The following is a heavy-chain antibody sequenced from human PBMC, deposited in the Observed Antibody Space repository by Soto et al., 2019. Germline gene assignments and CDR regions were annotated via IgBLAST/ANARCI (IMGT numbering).Heavy chain of an antibody. V-gene: IGHV3-30-3*01. CDR3: ARVSKTTVITGSDY. Sequence: XGSLILSCAGSGFTFSSYAMHWVRQAPGKGLEWVAVISYGDGSYKYYADSVKGRFTISRDNSKNTLYLQMNSLRAEDTAVYYCARVSKTTVITGSDYWGQGTLVTVSS. J-gene: IGHJ4*02. CDR1: GFTFSSYA. CDR2: ISYGDGSYK. D-gene: IGHD4-17*01.